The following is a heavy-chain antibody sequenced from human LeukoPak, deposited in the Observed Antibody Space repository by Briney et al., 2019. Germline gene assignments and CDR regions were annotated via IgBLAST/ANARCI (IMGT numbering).Heavy chain of an antibody. D-gene: IGHD3-22*01. Sequence: SETLSLTCTVSGYSISSGYYWGWIRQPPGKGLEWIGNIYPTGSTYYNPSLKSRVTMSVDTSKNQFSLKLSSVTAADTAVYYCARDRYYDSSGPIFDYWGQGTLVTVSS. J-gene: IGHJ4*02. CDR3: ARDRYYDSSGPIFDY. V-gene: IGHV4-38-2*02. CDR1: GYSISSGYY. CDR2: IYPTGST.